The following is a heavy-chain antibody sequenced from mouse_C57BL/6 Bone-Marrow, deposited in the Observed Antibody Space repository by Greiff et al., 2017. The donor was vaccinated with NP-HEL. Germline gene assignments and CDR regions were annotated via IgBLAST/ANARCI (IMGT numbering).Heavy chain of an antibody. D-gene: IGHD1-1*01. V-gene: IGHV5-12*01. J-gene: IGHJ3*01. CDR1: GFTFSDYY. Sequence: DVKLVESGGGLVQPGGSLKLSCAASGFTFSDYYMYWVRQTPEKRLEWVAYISNGGGSTYYPDTVKGRFTISRDNAKNTLYLQMSRLKSEDTAMYYCARQGDYYGSRSWFAYWGQGTLVTVSA. CDR3: ARQGDYYGSRSWFAY. CDR2: ISNGGGST.